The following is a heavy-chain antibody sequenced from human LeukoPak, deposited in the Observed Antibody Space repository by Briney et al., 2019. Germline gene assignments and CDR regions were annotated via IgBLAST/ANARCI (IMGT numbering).Heavy chain of an antibody. Sequence: ASVKVSCKASGYTFTSYGISWVRQAPGQGLEGMGWISAYNGNTNYAQKLQGRVTMTTDTSTSTAYMELRSLRSDDTAVYYCARASGNWTQGYYYYYYMDVWGKGTTVTVSS. V-gene: IGHV1-18*01. CDR1: GYTFTSYG. D-gene: IGHD1-1*01. J-gene: IGHJ6*03. CDR3: ARASGNWTQGYYYYYYMDV. CDR2: ISAYNGNT.